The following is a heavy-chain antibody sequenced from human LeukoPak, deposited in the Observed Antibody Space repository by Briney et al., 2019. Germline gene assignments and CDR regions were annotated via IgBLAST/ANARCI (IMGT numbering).Heavy chain of an antibody. V-gene: IGHV3-30*18. J-gene: IGHJ4*02. CDR2: ISRDGTVQ. CDR1: GFTFSSYG. CDR3: AKEHREKSSREYDF. Sequence: GGSLRLSCVASGFTFSSYGMQWVRQAPGKGLEWVAVISRDGTVQYYADSVKGRFTISRDTSKSSLYLQMNSLRPEDTAVYFCAKEHREKSSREYDFWGQGTLVTVSS. D-gene: IGHD3-10*01.